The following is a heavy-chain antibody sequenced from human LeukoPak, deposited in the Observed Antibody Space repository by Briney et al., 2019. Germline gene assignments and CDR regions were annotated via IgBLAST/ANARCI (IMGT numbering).Heavy chain of an antibody. CDR2: IYSNGNT. V-gene: IGHV3-53*01. CDR1: GFTFSSYS. J-gene: IGHJ4*02. Sequence: GGSLRLSCAASGFTFSSYSMNWVRQAPGKGLEWVSVIYSNGNTYYADSVKGRFTISRDNSKNTLYLQMNSLRVEDTAVYYCVRDRDRDPYYFDYWGQGTLVTVSS. CDR3: VRDRDRDPYYFDY.